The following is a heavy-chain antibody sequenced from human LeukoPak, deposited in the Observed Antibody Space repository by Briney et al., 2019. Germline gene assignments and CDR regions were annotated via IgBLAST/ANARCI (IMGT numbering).Heavy chain of an antibody. D-gene: IGHD3-16*02. V-gene: IGHV1-3*01. CDR2: INAGNGNT. J-gene: IGHJ4*02. CDR3: ARASRRGLRLGELSLYDY. CDR1: GYTFTSYA. Sequence: ASVKVSCTASGYTFTSYAMHWVRQAPGQRLEWMGWINAGNGNTKYSQKFQGRVTITRDTSASTAYMELSSLRSEDTAVYYCARASRRGLRLGELSLYDYWGQGTLVTVSS.